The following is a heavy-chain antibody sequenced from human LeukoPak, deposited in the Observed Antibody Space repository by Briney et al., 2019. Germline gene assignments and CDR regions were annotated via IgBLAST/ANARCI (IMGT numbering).Heavy chain of an antibody. D-gene: IGHD6-19*01. J-gene: IGHJ2*01. Sequence: PSETLSLTCTVSGGSISSSSYYWGWIRQPPGKGLEWIGSIYYSGSTYYNPSLKSRVTISVDTSKNQFSLKLSSVTAADTAVYYCARGPHSSGWYSQYYWYFDLWGRGTLVTVSS. CDR3: ARGPHSSGWYSQYYWYFDL. V-gene: IGHV4-39*01. CDR2: IYYSGST. CDR1: GGSISSSSYY.